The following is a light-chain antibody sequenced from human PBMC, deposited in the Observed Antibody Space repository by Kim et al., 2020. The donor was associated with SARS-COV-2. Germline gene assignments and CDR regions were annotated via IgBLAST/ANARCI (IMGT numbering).Light chain of an antibody. V-gene: IGKV4-1*01. CDR1: QSVLYSSNSKNY. J-gene: IGKJ2*01. CDR3: QQYYGSPPYT. CDR2: WAS. Sequence: DIVMTQSPDSLAVSLGERATINCKSSQSVLYSSNSKNYLAWYQQKPGQSPKLLIYWASTREPGVPDRFSGSGSGTDFTLTISSLQAEDGAVYYCQQYYGSPPYTFGQGTKLEI.